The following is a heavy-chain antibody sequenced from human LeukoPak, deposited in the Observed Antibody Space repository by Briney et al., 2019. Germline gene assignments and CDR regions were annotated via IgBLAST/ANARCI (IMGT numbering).Heavy chain of an antibody. J-gene: IGHJ5*02. CDR1: AYSFTSYW. V-gene: IGHV5-51*01. D-gene: IGHD6-13*01. Sequence: GESLKISCTGSAYSFTSYWIGWVRQLPGKGLEWMGIIYPGDSDTRYSPSFQGQVTISADKSISTAYLQWSSLKASDTAMYYCARRARGSSNNWFDPWGQGTLVTVSS. CDR2: IYPGDSDT. CDR3: ARRARGSSNNWFDP.